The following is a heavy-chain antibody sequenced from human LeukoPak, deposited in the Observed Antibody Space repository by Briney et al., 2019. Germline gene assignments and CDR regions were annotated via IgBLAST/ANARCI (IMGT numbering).Heavy chain of an antibody. V-gene: IGHV4-34*01. CDR2: INHSGST. Sequence: SETLSLTCAVYGGSFSGYYWSWIRRPPGKGLGWIGEINHSGSTNYNPSLKSRVTISVDTSKNQFSLKVSSVTAAETAVYYCASRAYGDAPRGLDAFDIWGQGTMVTVSS. J-gene: IGHJ3*02. CDR1: GGSFSGYY. D-gene: IGHD4-17*01. CDR3: ASRAYGDAPRGLDAFDI.